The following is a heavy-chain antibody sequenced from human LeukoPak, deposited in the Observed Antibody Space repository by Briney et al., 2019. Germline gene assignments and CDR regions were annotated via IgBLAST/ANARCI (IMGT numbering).Heavy chain of an antibody. CDR2: ISWNSGSI. V-gene: IGHV3-9*03. CDR1: GFTFDDYA. D-gene: IGHD3-22*01. J-gene: IGHJ4*02. Sequence: GGSLRLSCAASGFTFDDYAMHWVRQAPGEGLECVSGISWNSGSIGYADSVKGRFTISRDNAKNSLYLKMNSLRAEDMALYYCAKGGGAYYYDSSGYIDYWGQGTLVTVSS. CDR3: AKGGGAYYYDSSGYIDY.